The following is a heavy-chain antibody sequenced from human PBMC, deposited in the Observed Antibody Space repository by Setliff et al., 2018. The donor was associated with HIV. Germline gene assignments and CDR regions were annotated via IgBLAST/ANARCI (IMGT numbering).Heavy chain of an antibody. CDR3: ARDDSNGNTDAFDI. J-gene: IGHJ3*02. D-gene: IGHD5-18*01. Sequence: GGSLRLSCAASGFTFSNAWMSWVRQAPGKGLEWVADIKQDGSKAYYMDSVKGRFTISRDNPKNSLYLQMTSLRAEDTAVYYCARDDSNGNTDAFDIWGQGTTVIVSS. CDR1: GFTFSNAW. CDR2: IKQDGSKA. V-gene: IGHV3-7*04.